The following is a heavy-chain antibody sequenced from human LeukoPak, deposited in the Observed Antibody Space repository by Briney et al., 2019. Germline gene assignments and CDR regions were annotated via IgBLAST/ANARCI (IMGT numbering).Heavy chain of an antibody. CDR1: GFTFSSYG. CDR3: AKNGGYSYGYDSAD. J-gene: IGHJ4*02. Sequence: GGSLRLSCAASGFTFSSYGMHWVRQAPGKGLEWVAVISYDGSNKYYADSVKGRFTISRDNSKNTLYLQMNSLRAEDTAVYYCAKNGGYSYGYDSADWGQGTLVTVSS. V-gene: IGHV3-30*18. CDR2: ISYDGSNK. D-gene: IGHD5-18*01.